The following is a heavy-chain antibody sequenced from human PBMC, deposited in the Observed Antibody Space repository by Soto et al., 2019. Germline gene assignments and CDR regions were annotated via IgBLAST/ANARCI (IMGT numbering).Heavy chain of an antibody. CDR3: ASSPPPTVTMYSRFFDL. CDR1: GYPFTNNY. V-gene: IGHV1-69*06. D-gene: IGHD4-17*01. J-gene: IGHJ2*01. Sequence: SVKVSCKTLGYPFTNNYMHWVRQAPGQGLEWMGGIIPIFGTANYAQKFQGRITITADKSTNTAYMELRSLRSDDTAVYYCASSPPPTVTMYSRFFDLWGRGTLVTVSS. CDR2: IIPIFGTA.